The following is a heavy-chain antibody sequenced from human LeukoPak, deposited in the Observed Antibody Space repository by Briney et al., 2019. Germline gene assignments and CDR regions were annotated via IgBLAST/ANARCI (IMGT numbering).Heavy chain of an antibody. CDR1: GFTFDDYA. CDR2: ISWNSGSI. J-gene: IGHJ5*02. D-gene: IGHD6-13*01. Sequence: GGSLRLSCAASGFTFDDYAMHWVRQAPGKGLEWVSGISWNSGSIGYADSVKGRFTISRDNAKNSLYLQMNSLRAEDTALYYCAKGGYSSSWYSPGWFDPWGQGTLVTVSS. V-gene: IGHV3-9*01. CDR3: AKGGYSSSWYSPGWFDP.